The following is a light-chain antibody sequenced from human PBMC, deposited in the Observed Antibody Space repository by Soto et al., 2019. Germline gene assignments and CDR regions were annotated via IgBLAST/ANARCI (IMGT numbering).Light chain of an antibody. CDR3: QQYNNCPRT. CDR2: DAF. CDR1: QSVSSN. Sequence: EIVMTQSPATLSASPGETATLSCRASQSVSSNLAWYQQKPGQAPKLLIYDAFTRATSIPARFSGSGSGTEFTLTISSLQSEDFAVYYCQQYNNCPRTFGQGTKVEVK. J-gene: IGKJ2*01. V-gene: IGKV3-15*01.